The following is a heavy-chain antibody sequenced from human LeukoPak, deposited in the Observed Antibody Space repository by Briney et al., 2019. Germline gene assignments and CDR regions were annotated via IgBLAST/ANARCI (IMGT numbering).Heavy chain of an antibody. CDR2: ISSSSTTI. Sequence: GGSLRLSCAASGFLFSSYSVNWVRQAPGKGLEWVSYISSSSTTIYYADSVKGRFTISRDNAKNSLYLQMNSLRAEDTAVYYCARDKQWLVQGGFDYWGQGTLVTVSS. CDR3: ARDKQWLVQGGFDY. J-gene: IGHJ4*02. CDR1: GFLFSSYS. V-gene: IGHV3-48*01. D-gene: IGHD6-19*01.